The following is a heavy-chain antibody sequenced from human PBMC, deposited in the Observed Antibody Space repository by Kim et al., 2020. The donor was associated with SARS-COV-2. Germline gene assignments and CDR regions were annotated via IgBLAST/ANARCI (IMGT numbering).Heavy chain of an antibody. CDR2: IISNGYNT. Sequence: GGSLRLSCAVSGFTFSNYLMNWVRQAPGKGLEWVSGIISNGYNTYYADAVKARFTTSRDNSTNTLFLQMNNLIAEETALYYCAKGWGDFWGPGTLVTVSS. D-gene: IGHD3-16*01. CDR3: AKGWGDF. CDR1: GFTFSNYL. V-gene: IGHV3-23*01. J-gene: IGHJ4*02.